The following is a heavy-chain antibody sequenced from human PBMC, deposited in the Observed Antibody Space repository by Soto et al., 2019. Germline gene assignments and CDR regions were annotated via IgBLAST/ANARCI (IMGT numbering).Heavy chain of an antibody. J-gene: IGHJ4*02. CDR3: AKRDLYY. CDR1: GFTFSTSA. Sequence: EVQLLESGGGLVQPGGSLRLSCAASGFTFSTSAMSWVRQAPGQGLEWVSGISGSGGTTYYADSVKGRFTISRDNSKNTLYLQMTSLRAEETAVYYCAKRDLYYWGQGTLATVSS. V-gene: IGHV3-23*01. CDR2: ISGSGGTT.